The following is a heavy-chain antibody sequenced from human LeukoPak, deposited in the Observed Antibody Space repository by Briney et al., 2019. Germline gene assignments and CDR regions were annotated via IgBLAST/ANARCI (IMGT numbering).Heavy chain of an antibody. J-gene: IGHJ4*02. CDR3: ARDRGYSYGFDY. CDR1: GGTFSSYA. CDR2: IIPIFGTA. D-gene: IGHD5-18*01. Sequence: SVKVSCKASGGTFSSYAISWVQQAPGQGLEWMGGIIPIFGTANYAQKFQGRVTITADESTSTAYMELSSLRSEDTAVYYCARDRGYSYGFDYWGQGTLVTVSS. V-gene: IGHV1-69*13.